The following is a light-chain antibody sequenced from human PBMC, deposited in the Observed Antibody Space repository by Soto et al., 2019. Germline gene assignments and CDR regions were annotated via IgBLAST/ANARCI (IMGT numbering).Light chain of an antibody. CDR3: QQYNNWPPWT. Sequence: EIVMTQSPATLSVSPGERATLSCRASQSVSSNLAWYQQKPGQAPRLLISGASSRATGIPARFSGSGSGTEFTLTISILQAEDFAVYYCQQYNNWPPWTFGKGTRVQIK. CDR1: QSVSSN. V-gene: IGKV3-15*01. J-gene: IGKJ1*01. CDR2: GAS.